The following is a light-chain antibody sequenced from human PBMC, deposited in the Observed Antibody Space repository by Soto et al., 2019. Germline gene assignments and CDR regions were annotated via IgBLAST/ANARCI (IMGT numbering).Light chain of an antibody. Sequence: SYELTQPPSVSVAPGKTTIITCGGDNIGSKNVHWYQQKPGQAPVMVIFYNSVRPSGIPERFSGSNPGDTATLTISRVEAGDEADYYCQVWDSNSDQWVFGGGTQLTVL. J-gene: IGLJ3*02. CDR2: YNS. V-gene: IGLV3-21*04. CDR3: QVWDSNSDQWV. CDR1: NIGSKN.